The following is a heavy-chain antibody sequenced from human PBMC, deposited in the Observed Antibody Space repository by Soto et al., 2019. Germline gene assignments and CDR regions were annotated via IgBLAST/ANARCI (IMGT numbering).Heavy chain of an antibody. CDR2: TYYRSKWFH. CDR1: GDSVSSDITS. V-gene: IGHV6-1*01. Sequence: QGQLQQSGPGLVKPSQTLSLTCAISGDSVSSDITSWNWIRQSPSRGLEWLGRTYYRSKWFHDYAASVKSRITINPDTSKNQFSQELNSMTPEDTAVYYCARGNAIDVWGQGIVVTVSS. J-gene: IGHJ3*01. D-gene: IGHD3-10*01. CDR3: ARGNAIDV.